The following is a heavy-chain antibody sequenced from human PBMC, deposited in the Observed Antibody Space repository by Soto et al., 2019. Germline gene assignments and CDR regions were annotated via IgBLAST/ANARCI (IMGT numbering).Heavy chain of an antibody. CDR1: GFTFSSYS. Sequence: EVPLVESGGGLVQPGGSLRLSCAASGFTFSSYSMNWVRQAPGKGLEWVSYISSGSSTIYYADSVKGRFTISRDNAKNSLYLQMNSLRDEGTAVYYCARGRGSTYLPGAGYWGQGTLVTVSS. D-gene: IGHD6-13*01. CDR3: ARGRGSTYLPGAGY. J-gene: IGHJ4*02. CDR2: ISSGSSTI. V-gene: IGHV3-48*02.